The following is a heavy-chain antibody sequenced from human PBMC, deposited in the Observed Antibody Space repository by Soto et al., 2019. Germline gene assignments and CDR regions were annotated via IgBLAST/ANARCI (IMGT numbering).Heavy chain of an antibody. CDR3: VRSVPAATWQYSGMDV. CDR1: GDSVSSSSC. V-gene: IGHV4-4*02. J-gene: IGHJ6*02. CDR2: IYHSGTF. Sequence: PSETLSLTCAVSGDSVSSSSCWSWVRQAPGKGLEWIGEIYHSGTFNYNPSLAGRVSVSVDKSRNQLSLNLKSVTAADTAVYYCVRSVPAATWQYSGMDVWGQGTTVTVSS. D-gene: IGHD2-2*01.